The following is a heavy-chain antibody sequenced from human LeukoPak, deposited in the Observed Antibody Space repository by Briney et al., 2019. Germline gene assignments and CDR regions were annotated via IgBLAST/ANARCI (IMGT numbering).Heavy chain of an antibody. Sequence: ASVMVSCKASGYTFTGYYMHWVRQAPGQGLEWMGWINPNSGDKKYAQKFQGRVTMTRDTSISTAYMELSRLRSDDTAVYYCATQRGSYLWGTDFDYWGQGTLVTVSS. CDR1: GYTFTGYY. V-gene: IGHV1-2*02. J-gene: IGHJ4*02. CDR3: ATQRGSYLWGTDFDY. CDR2: INPNSGDK. D-gene: IGHD3-16*01.